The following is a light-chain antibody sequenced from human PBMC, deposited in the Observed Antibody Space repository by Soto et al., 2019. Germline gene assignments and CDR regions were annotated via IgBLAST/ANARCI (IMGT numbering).Light chain of an antibody. CDR1: QSVGSN. Sequence: EIVMTQSPATLSVSPGERATLSCRASQSVGSNLAWYQQRPGQPPRLLIYDVSTRATGIPARFSGSGSGTEFTLTISSLQSVDFAVYYCQQCDNWPFTFGPGTKVDIK. J-gene: IGKJ3*01. CDR2: DVS. CDR3: QQCDNWPFT. V-gene: IGKV3-15*01.